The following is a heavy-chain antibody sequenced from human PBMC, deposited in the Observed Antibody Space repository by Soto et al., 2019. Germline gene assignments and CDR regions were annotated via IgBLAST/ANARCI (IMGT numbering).Heavy chain of an antibody. V-gene: IGHV3-74*01. CDR3: ARPVRFLADYMDV. J-gene: IGHJ6*03. CDR2: INSDGSST. CDR1: GFTFSSYW. Sequence: GGSLRLSCAASGFTFSSYWMHWVRQAPGKGLVWVSRINSDGSSTSYADSVKGRFTISRDNAKNTLYLQMNSLRAEDTAVYYCARPVRFLADYMDVWGKGTTVTVSS. D-gene: IGHD3-3*01.